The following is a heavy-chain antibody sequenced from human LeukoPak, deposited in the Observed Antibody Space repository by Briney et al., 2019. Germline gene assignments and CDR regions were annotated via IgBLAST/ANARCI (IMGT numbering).Heavy chain of an antibody. CDR1: GFTFSSYS. J-gene: IGHJ4*02. CDR2: ISSSSSTI. Sequence: PGGSLRLSCAASGFTFSSYSMNWVRQAPGKGLEWVSYISSSSSTIYYADSVKGRFTISRDNAKNSLYLQMNSLRAEDTAVYYCARDGGYSYGYRPYYFDYWGQGTLVTVSS. CDR3: ARDGGYSYGYRPYYFDY. V-gene: IGHV3-48*04. D-gene: IGHD5-18*01.